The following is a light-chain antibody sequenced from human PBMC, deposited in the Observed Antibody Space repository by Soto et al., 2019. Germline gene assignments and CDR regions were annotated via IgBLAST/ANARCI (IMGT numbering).Light chain of an antibody. J-gene: IGLJ3*02. CDR2: EVS. CDR1: SSDFDYYKY. Sequence: QSALTQPASVSGSLGQSITISCTGSSSDFDYYKYVFWYQHHPGKAPTLVIFEVSSRPSGTSDRFSGSKSGNTASLTISGLQAEDEAHYYCSAYTRSSLWVFGGGTKLTVL. CDR3: SAYTRSSLWV. V-gene: IGLV2-14*01.